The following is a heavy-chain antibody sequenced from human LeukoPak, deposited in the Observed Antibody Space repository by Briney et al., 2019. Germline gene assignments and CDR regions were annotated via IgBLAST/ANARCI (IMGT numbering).Heavy chain of an antibody. CDR1: GFTFSSCG. CDR3: AKDLPAAYFDY. V-gene: IGHV3-30*18. J-gene: IGHJ4*02. D-gene: IGHD2-2*01. CDR2: ISYDGSNK. Sequence: HPGGSLRLSCAASGFTFSSCGLHWVRQAPGKGLEWVAVISYDGSNKYYADSVKGRFTISRDNSRTTVYLQMNSLRAEDTAVYHCAKDLPAAYFDYWGQGTLVTVSS.